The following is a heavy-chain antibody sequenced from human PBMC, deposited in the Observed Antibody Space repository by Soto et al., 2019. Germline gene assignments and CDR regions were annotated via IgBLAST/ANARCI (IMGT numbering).Heavy chain of an antibody. J-gene: IGHJ6*02. Sequence: QVQLVQSGAEVKKPGSSVKVSCKASGGTFSSYAISWVRQAPGQGLEWMGGIIPIFGTANYAQKFQGRVTITADESTSTAYMELSRLRSEDTAVYYCARVGSGWPYYYYGMDVWGQGTTVTVSS. CDR3: ARVGSGWPYYYYGMDV. V-gene: IGHV1-69*12. CDR2: IIPIFGTA. CDR1: GGTFSSYA. D-gene: IGHD6-19*01.